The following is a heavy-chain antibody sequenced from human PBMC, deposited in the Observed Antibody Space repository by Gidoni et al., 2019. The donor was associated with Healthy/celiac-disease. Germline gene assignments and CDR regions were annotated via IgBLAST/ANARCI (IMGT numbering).Heavy chain of an antibody. D-gene: IGHD3-3*01. J-gene: IGHJ6*04. Sequence: QVQLVQSGAEVKNPGASVKVSCKASGYTFTSYGISWVRQAPGQGLEWMGWISAYNGNTNYAQKLQGRVTMTTDTSTSTAYMELRSLRSDDTAVYYCARAVGTIFGVVSDYYYYGMDVWGKGTTVTVSS. CDR3: ARAVGTIFGVVSDYYYYGMDV. V-gene: IGHV1-18*01. CDR2: ISAYNGNT. CDR1: GYTFTSYG.